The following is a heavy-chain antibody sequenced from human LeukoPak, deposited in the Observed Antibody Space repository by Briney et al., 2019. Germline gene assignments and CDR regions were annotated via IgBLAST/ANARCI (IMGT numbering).Heavy chain of an antibody. J-gene: IGHJ4*02. Sequence: GGSLRLSCAASGFTVSSNYMSWVRQAPGKGLEWVSVIYSGGSTYYADSVKGRFTISRDNSKNTLYLQMNSLRAEDTAVYYCAKDRRYCSSTSCYEAFDYWGQGTLVTVSS. CDR2: IYSGGST. D-gene: IGHD2-2*01. CDR3: AKDRRYCSSTSCYEAFDY. CDR1: GFTVSSNY. V-gene: IGHV3-53*01.